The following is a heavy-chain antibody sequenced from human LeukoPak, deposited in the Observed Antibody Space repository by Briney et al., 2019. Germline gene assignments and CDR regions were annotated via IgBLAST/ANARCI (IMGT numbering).Heavy chain of an antibody. V-gene: IGHV5-51*01. CDR3: ARHETGPYFDY. CDR1: GYSFTSYW. J-gene: IGHJ4*02. Sequence: GESLKISCKGSGYSFTSYWIGWVRQLPGKGLECMGIIYPGDSDTRYSPSFQGQVTISADRSISTAYLQWSSLKASDTAMYYCARHETGPYFDYWGQGALVTVSS. D-gene: IGHD1-1*01. CDR2: IYPGDSDT.